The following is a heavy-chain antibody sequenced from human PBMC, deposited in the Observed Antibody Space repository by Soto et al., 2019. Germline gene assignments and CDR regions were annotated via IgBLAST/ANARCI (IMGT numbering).Heavy chain of an antibody. V-gene: IGHV3-30*18. CDR2: ISYDGGNK. CDR3: AKDRTSSLGRSADY. CDR1: GFTFSDYG. J-gene: IGHJ4*02. Sequence: QVQLVESGGGVVQPGRSLRLSCAASGFTFSDYGVHWVRQAPGKGLEWVALISYDGGNKYYTDSVKGRFTISRDNSKNTLYLQKNSLRAEDTAVYYCAKDRTSSLGRSADYWGQGTLVTVSS. D-gene: IGHD6-6*01.